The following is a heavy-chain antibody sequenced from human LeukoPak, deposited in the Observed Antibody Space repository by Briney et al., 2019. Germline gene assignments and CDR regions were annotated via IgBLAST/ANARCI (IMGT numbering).Heavy chain of an antibody. CDR1: GGTFSSYA. CDR2: IIPIFGTA. V-gene: IGHV1-69*01. J-gene: IGHJ5*02. D-gene: IGHD4-17*01. Sequence: ASVKVSCKASGGTFSSYAISWVRQAPGQGLEWMGGIIPIFGTANYAQKFQGRVTITADESTSTAYMELRSLRSDDTAVYYCAREGVDYGDSTGWFDPWGQGTLVTVSS. CDR3: AREGVDYGDSTGWFDP.